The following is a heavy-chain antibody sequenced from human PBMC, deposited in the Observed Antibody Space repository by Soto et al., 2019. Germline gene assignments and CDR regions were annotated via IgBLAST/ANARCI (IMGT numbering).Heavy chain of an antibody. CDR1: GYTFTSYG. D-gene: IGHD4-17*01. Sequence: ASVKVSCKASGYTFTSYGISWVRQAPGQGLEWMGWISAYNGNTNYAQKLQGRVTMTTDTSTSTAYMELRSLRSDDTAVYYCAALYTVTTDHDYWGKGTLVPVSS. J-gene: IGHJ4*02. CDR2: ISAYNGNT. V-gene: IGHV1-18*01. CDR3: AALYTVTTDHDY.